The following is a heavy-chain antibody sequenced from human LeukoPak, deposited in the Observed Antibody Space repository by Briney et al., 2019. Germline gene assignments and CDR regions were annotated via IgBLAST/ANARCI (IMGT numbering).Heavy chain of an antibody. Sequence: QPGGSLRLSCAASGFIFSNFAMSWVRQAPGKGPEWVSTISGSGGSTYYTDSVKGRFTISRDNSKNTLYLQMNSLRAEDTAVYYCAKEDYCSGGSCYWLAFDFWGQGTMVTVSS. CDR1: GFIFSNFA. J-gene: IGHJ3*01. CDR2: ISGSGGST. D-gene: IGHD2-15*01. V-gene: IGHV3-23*01. CDR3: AKEDYCSGGSCYWLAFDF.